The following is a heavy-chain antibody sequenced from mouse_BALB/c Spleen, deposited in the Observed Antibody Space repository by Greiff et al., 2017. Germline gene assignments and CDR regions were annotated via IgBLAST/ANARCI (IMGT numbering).Heavy chain of an antibody. CDR1: GYTFTSYW. Sequence: LQQPGSELVRPGASVKLSCKASGYTFTSYWMHWVKQRPGQGLEWIGNIYPGSGSTNYDEKFKSKATLTVDTSSSTAYMQLSSLTSEDSAVYYCTRKFYHWGQGTTLTVSS. CDR3: TRKFYH. D-gene: IGHD1-1*01. V-gene: IGHV1S22*01. J-gene: IGHJ2*01. CDR2: IYPGSGST.